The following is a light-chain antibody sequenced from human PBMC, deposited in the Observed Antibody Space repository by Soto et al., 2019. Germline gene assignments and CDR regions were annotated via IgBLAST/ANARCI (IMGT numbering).Light chain of an antibody. V-gene: IGKV3-15*01. CDR3: QQYYNWPAYT. CDR2: GAS. CDR1: ETVRTN. Sequence: IVMTQSPVTLSVSPGERVTLSCRASETVRTNLAWFQQKPGQTPRLLIFGASTRATGIPTRFTGSGSETEFTLTIHSLQSEDLAVYYCQQYYNWPAYTFGQGTKLEI. J-gene: IGKJ2*01.